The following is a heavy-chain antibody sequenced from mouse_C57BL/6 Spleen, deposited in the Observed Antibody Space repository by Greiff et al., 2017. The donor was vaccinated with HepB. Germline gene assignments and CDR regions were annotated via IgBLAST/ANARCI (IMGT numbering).Heavy chain of an antibody. CDR1: GYSITSGYY. V-gene: IGHV3-6*01. J-gene: IGHJ4*01. Sequence: ESGPGLVKPSQSLSLTCSVTGYSITSGYYWNWIRQFPGNKLEWMGYISYDGSNNYNPSLKNRISITRDTSKNQFFLKLNSVTTEDTATYYCAHYYGSTFYYAMDYWGQGTSVTVSS. D-gene: IGHD1-1*01. CDR3: AHYYGSTFYYAMDY. CDR2: ISYDGSN.